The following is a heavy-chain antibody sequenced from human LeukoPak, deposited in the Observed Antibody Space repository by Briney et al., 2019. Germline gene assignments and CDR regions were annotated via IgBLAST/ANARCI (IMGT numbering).Heavy chain of an antibody. V-gene: IGHV4-30-2*01. D-gene: IGHD4-17*01. CDR3: ARRSRVTPKGIWTEEAYTVTTRGYFDY. J-gene: IGHJ4*02. CDR1: GGSISSGGYS. CDR2: IYHSGST. Sequence: PSETLSLTCAVSGGSISSGGYSWSWIRQPPGKGLEWIGYIYHSGSTYYNPSLKSRVTISVDRSKNQFSLKLSSVTAADTAVYYCARRSRVTPKGIWTEEAYTVTTRGYFDYWGQGTLVTVSS.